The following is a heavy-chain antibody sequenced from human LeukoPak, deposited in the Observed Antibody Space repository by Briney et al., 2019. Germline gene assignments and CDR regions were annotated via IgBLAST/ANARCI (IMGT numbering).Heavy chain of an antibody. D-gene: IGHD3-3*01. CDR3: AQGTSGTFGVVLGAFDI. CDR1: GFTFSSYA. CDR2: ISGSGGST. J-gene: IGHJ3*02. Sequence: GGSLRLSCAASGFTFSSYAMSWVRQAPGKGLEWVSAISGSGGSTYYADSVKGRFTISRDNSKNTLYLQMNSLRAEDTAVYYCAQGTSGTFGVVLGAFDIWGQGTMVTVSS. V-gene: IGHV3-23*01.